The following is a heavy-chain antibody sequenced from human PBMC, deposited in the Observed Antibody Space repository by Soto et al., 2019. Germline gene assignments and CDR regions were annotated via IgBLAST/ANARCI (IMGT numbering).Heavy chain of an antibody. CDR1: GGPFNSYS. V-gene: IGHV1-69*01. D-gene: IGHD5-18*01. Sequence: QVQLLQSGAEVKKPGSSVRVSCKASGGPFNSYSMIWVRQAPGQGLEWMGGIIPLFGTASYPQKFQGRVTITADESTTTTFMELRSLRSEDTAVYYCARESGYSYGYSGFDIWGQGTLVTVSA. J-gene: IGHJ3*02. CDR2: IIPLFGTA. CDR3: ARESGYSYGYSGFDI.